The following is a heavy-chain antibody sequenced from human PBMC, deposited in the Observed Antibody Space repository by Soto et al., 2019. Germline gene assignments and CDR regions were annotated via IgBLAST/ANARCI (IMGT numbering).Heavy chain of an antibody. J-gene: IGHJ4*02. CDR1: GFTFSRYG. CDR2: IVNDGSDR. Sequence: SLRLSCVGSGFTFSRYGVHWLRQAPGEGLEWMAVIVNDGSDRDYAASVAGRFTISRDNSKNTLYLQMDNVGVDDTAMYSCARDGDYEVKGLEYWGQGTLVTVSS. D-gene: IGHD4-17*01. CDR3: ARDGDYEVKGLEY. V-gene: IGHV3-33*01.